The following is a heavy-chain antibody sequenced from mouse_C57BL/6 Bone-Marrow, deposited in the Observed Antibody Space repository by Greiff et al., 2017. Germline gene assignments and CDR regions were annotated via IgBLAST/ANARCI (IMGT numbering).Heavy chain of an antibody. J-gene: IGHJ1*03. CDR3: ARYHYYGSSYDYWYFDV. CDR2: ISYSGST. D-gene: IGHD1-1*01. Sequence: VQLKESGPGLAKPSQTLSLTCSVTGYSITSDYWNWIRKFPGNKLEYMGYISYSGSTSSNPSLKSRISITRDTSKNQYYLQLNSVTTEDTATYYCARYHYYGSSYDYWYFDVWGTGTTVTVSS. CDR1: GYSITSDY. V-gene: IGHV3-8*01.